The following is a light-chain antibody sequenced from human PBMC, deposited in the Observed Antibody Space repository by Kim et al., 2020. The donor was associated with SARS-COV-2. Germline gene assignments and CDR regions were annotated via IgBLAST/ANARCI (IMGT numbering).Light chain of an antibody. CDR3: SSFTSSSTYV. J-gene: IGLJ1*01. CDR2: DVS. V-gene: IGLV2-14*03. Sequence: GQLITISCTGTSSDVGGYKYVSWYQQHPGKAPKLMIYDVSNRPSGVSNRFSGSKSGNTASLTISGLQAEDEADYYCSSFTSSSTYVFGTGTKVTVL. CDR1: SSDVGGYKY.